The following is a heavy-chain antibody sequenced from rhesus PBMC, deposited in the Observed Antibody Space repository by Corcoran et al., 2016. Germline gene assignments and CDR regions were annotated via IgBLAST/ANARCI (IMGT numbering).Heavy chain of an antibody. V-gene: IGHV4-122*02. CDR1: GGSIRSGYYY. Sequence: QVQLRESGPGLVKPSETLSLPCAVSGGSIRSGYYYWRWIRQPPGTVLEWIGYITYSGSTSYNPSLKSRVTISRDTSKTQFSLKLSSVTAADTAVYYCARGKDYGSLYFECWGQGALVTVSS. CDR2: ITYSGST. D-gene: IGHD4-29*01. CDR3: ARGKDYGSLYFEC. J-gene: IGHJ1*01.